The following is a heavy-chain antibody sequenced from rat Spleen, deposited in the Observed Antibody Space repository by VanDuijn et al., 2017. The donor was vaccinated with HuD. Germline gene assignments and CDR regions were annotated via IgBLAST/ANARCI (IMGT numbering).Heavy chain of an antibody. CDR2: IWTGGST. D-gene: IGHD3-4*01. CDR3: AREGTHYVMDA. J-gene: IGHJ4*01. V-gene: IGHV2-30*01. Sequence: PTGKGLEWMGIIWTGGSTDYNSALKSRLSISRDTSKSLVFLKMNSLQTEDIATYYCAREGTHYVMDAWGQGASVTVSS.